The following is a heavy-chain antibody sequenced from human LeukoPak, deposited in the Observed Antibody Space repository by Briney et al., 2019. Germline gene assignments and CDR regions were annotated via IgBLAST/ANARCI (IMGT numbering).Heavy chain of an antibody. CDR1: GGSISSSSYY. CDR3: ARPFAGYQWPYYFDY. Sequence: SETLSLTCTVSGGSISSSSYYWGWIRQPPGKGLEWIGSIYYSGSTYYNPSLKSRVTISVDTSKNQFSLKLSSVTAADTAVYYCARPFAGYQWPYYFDYWGQGTLVTVSS. J-gene: IGHJ4*02. V-gene: IGHV4-39*01. CDR2: IYYSGST. D-gene: IGHD6-19*01.